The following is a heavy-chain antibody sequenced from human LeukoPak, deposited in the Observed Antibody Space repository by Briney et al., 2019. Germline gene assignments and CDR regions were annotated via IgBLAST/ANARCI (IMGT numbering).Heavy chain of an antibody. J-gene: IGHJ6*03. D-gene: IGHD3-3*01. Sequence: PGGSLRLSCAASGFPVSSNYMSWVRQAPGKGREGVSVIYSGDSTYYADSVQGRFTISRDNSKNTLYLQMNSLRAEDTAVYYCASPLRFLETGDYYYMDVWGKGTTVTVSS. CDR3: ASPLRFLETGDYYYMDV. CDR2: IYSGDST. CDR1: GFPVSSNY. V-gene: IGHV3-53*01.